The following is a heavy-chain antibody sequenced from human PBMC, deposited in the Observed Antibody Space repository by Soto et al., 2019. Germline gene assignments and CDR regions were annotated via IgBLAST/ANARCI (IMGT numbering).Heavy chain of an antibody. CDR1: GGSFSDYI. CDR3: ARGLISGSHYSGGWYYFDS. V-gene: IGHV4-34*01. CDR2: INHSGSA. Sequence: SETLSLTCDVYGGSFSDYIWTWIRQTPGKGLQWIGQINHSGSANYNPSLKSRATISVHTSSSQFSLELSSVTAADTAVYYCARGLISGSHYSGGWYYFDSWGQGTQVTVSS. J-gene: IGHJ4*02. D-gene: IGHD1-26*01.